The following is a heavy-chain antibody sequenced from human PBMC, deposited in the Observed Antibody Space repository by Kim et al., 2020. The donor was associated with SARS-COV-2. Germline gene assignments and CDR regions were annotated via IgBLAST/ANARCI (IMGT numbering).Heavy chain of an antibody. CDR1: GGSISSYY. Sequence: SETLSLTCPVSGGSISSYYWSWIRQPPGKGLEWIGYIYYSGRTNYNPSLKSRVTISIDTSKNQFSLKLSSVTAADTAVYYCASTIDTEYYFDYWGQGTLV. J-gene: IGHJ4*02. CDR2: IYYSGRT. V-gene: IGHV4-59*01. D-gene: IGHD3-10*01. CDR3: ASTIDTEYYFDY.